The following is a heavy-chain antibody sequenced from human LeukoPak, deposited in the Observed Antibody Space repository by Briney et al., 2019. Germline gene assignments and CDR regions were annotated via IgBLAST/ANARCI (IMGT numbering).Heavy chain of an antibody. J-gene: IGHJ4*02. D-gene: IGHD2-2*01. Sequence: PGGSLRLSCAASGFTFSSYAMSWVRQAPGKGLEWVSAISGSGGSTYYADSVKGRFTISRDNSKNTLYLQMNSLRAEDTAVYYCAKAEAPRHIVVVPAAMPNDYWGQGTLVTVSS. CDR3: AKAEAPRHIVVVPAAMPNDY. CDR2: ISGSGGST. CDR1: GFTFSSYA. V-gene: IGHV3-23*01.